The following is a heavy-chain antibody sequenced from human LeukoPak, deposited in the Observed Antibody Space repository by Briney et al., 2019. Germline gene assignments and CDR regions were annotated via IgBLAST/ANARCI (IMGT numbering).Heavy chain of an antibody. D-gene: IGHD7-27*01. J-gene: IGHJ6*03. V-gene: IGHV4-59*01. CDR1: GGSISSYY. CDR2: IYYSGST. Sequence: SETLSLTCTVSGGSISSYYWSWIRQPPGKGLEWIGYIYYSGSTNYNPSLKSRVTISVDTSKNQFSLKLSSVTAADTAVYYCASLGPHYYYYMDVWGKGTTVTVSS. CDR3: ASLGPHYYYYMDV.